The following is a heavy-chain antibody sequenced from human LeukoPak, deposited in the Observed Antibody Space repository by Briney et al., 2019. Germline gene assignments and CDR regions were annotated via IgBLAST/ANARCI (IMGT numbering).Heavy chain of an antibody. J-gene: IGHJ5*02. V-gene: IGHV3-53*01. CDR1: GFTFKNNG. CDR3: AREVNGQNWFDP. CDR2: IYIGGNT. D-gene: IGHD3-22*01. Sequence: PGGSLRLSCTASGFTFKNNGMTWARQPPRKGLEWVSVIYIGGNTYYADSVKGRFTISRDNSKNTVYLQMNSLRVEDTAVYYCAREVNGQNWFDPWGQGTLVTVSS.